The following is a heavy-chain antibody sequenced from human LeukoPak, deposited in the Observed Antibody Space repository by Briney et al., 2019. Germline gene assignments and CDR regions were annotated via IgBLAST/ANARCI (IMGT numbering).Heavy chain of an antibody. CDR3: ARTDNSYGSFSFDY. CDR1: GYTFTGYY. J-gene: IGHJ4*02. D-gene: IGHD5-18*01. CDR2: INPNSGGT. Sequence: RGASVKVSCKASGYTFTGYYMHWVRQAPGQGLGWMGWINPNSGGTNYAQKFQGRVTMTRDTSISTAYMKLSRLRSDDTAVYYCARTDNSYGSFSFDYWGQGTLVTVSS. V-gene: IGHV1-2*02.